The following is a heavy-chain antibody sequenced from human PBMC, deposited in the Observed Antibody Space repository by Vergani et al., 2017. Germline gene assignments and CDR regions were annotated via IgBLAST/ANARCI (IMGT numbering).Heavy chain of an antibody. J-gene: IGHJ4*02. V-gene: IGHV1-2*02. Sequence: QVQLVQSVTEVEKPGASVKVSCKASGYTFTGYYIHWVRQAPGQALEWMGWISPNSGGTNYAQKFQGRVTMTRDTSISTAYMELSRLRSDDTAVYYCARSSGYYSYYFDFWGQGTLVTVSS. CDR2: ISPNSGGT. CDR1: GYTFTGYY. D-gene: IGHD3-22*01. CDR3: ARSSGYYSYYFDF.